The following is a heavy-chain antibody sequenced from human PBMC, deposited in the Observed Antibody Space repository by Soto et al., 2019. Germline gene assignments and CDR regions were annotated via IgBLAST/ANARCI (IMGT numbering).Heavy chain of an antibody. J-gene: IGHJ4*02. D-gene: IGHD2-15*01. CDR1: GYTFTSYG. CDR2: ISAYNGNT. V-gene: IGHV1-18*04. CDR3: ARIRNCSGGSCYSIPFDY. Sequence: ASVKVSCKASGYTFTSYGISWVRQAPGQGLEWMGWISAYNGNTNYAQKLQGRVTMTTDTSTSTAYMELRSLRSDDTAVYYCARIRNCSGGSCYSIPFDYWGQGTLVTVSS.